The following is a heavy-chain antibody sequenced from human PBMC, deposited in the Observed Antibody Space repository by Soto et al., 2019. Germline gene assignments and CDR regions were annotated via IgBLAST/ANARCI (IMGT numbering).Heavy chain of an antibody. D-gene: IGHD3-3*01. CDR2: IYSSGST. CDR3: ARGQRFSDWFDP. V-gene: IGHV4-4*07. J-gene: IGHJ5*02. CDR1: GGTLSGYY. Sequence: SETLSLTCTVTGGTLSGYYWTWIRQSAGGGLKWIGRIYSSGSTNYNPSLKSRVTISLDTSMSHFSLRLRSVSAADTAVYYCARGQRFSDWFDPWGQGTLVTVSS.